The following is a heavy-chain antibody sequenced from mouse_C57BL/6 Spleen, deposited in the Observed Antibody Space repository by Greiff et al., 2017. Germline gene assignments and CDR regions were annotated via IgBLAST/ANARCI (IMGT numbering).Heavy chain of an antibody. CDR1: GYTFTSYW. CDR3: ARRGITTVVATNYYAMDY. CDR2: IDPSDSYT. Sequence: VQLQQPGAELVMPGASVKLSCKASGYTFTSYWMHWVKQRPGQGLEWIGEIDPSDSYTNYNQKFKGKSTLTVGKSSSTAYMQLSSLTSEDSAVYYCARRGITTVVATNYYAMDYWGQGTSVTVSS. D-gene: IGHD1-1*01. J-gene: IGHJ4*01. V-gene: IGHV1-69*01.